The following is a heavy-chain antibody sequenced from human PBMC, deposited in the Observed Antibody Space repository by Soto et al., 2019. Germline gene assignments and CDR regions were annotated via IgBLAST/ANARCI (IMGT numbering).Heavy chain of an antibody. CDR2: IYPGDSDT. J-gene: IGHJ4*02. CDR3: ARQNGDYPLSFDY. CDR1: GYSFSSYW. D-gene: IGHD4-17*01. V-gene: IGHV5-51*01. Sequence: GESLTMSCKGSGYSFSSYWIGWVRQMPGKGLEWMGIIYPGDSDTRYSPSFQGQVTISADKSISTAYLQWSSLKASDTAMYYCARQNGDYPLSFDYWGQGTLVTVSS.